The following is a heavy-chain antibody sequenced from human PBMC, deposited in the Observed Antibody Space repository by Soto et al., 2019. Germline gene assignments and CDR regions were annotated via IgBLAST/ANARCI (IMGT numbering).Heavy chain of an antibody. CDR2: ISGSGDIT. CDR1: GFTFSSYV. V-gene: IGHV3-23*01. D-gene: IGHD3-16*01. J-gene: IGHJ4*02. Sequence: HPGGSLRLSCAASGFTFSSYVMTWVRQAPGEGLEWVSGISGSGDITSYADSVKGRFTISRDNSKNTLYVQMNSLRAEDTAVYYCAKGRDSGDYIWGTYGGYYFDYWGQGTPVTVSS. CDR3: AKGRDSGDYIWGTYGGYYFDY.